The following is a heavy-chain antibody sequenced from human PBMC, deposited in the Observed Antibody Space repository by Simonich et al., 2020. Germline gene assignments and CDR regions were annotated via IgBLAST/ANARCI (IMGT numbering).Heavy chain of an antibody. CDR2: ISANNGNQ. V-gene: IGHV1-18*01. CDR1: GYTFTSYG. CDR3: ARDQGGRAAAATDY. Sequence: QVQLVQPGAEVKKPGASVKVSCKASGYTFTSYGISWVRQAPGQGLEWMGRISANNGNQNIAQKLQGRVTMTTDTSTSTAYMELRSLRSDDTAVYYCARDQGGRAAAATDYWGQGTLVTVSS. J-gene: IGHJ4*02. D-gene: IGHD6-13*01.